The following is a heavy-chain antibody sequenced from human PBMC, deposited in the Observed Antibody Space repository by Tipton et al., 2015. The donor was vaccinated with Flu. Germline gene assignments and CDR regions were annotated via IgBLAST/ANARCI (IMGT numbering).Heavy chain of an antibody. V-gene: IGHV3-66*02. CDR2: IYSGGST. CDR3: ARPLYSSGWYSIDY. D-gene: IGHD6-19*01. J-gene: IGHJ4*02. Sequence: GSLRLSCAASGFTVSSNYMSWVRQAPGKGLEWVSVIYSGGSTYYADSVKGRFTISRDNSKNTLYLQMNSLRPEDTAVYYCARPLYSSGWYSIDYWGQGTLVTVSS. CDR1: GFTVSSNY.